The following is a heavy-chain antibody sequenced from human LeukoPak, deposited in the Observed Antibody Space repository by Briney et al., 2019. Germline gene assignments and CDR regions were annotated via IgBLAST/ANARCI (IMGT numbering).Heavy chain of an antibody. V-gene: IGHV3-74*01. CDR3: AREIVYYTDTSGYLDQ. Sequence: GGSLRLSCAAAAFDLGLYWMHWVRQTPEKGLEWVSRIDREGHTRHYAESVKGRFSISRDNARNTLYLQLNNVTDEDIALYYCAREIVYYTDTSGYLDQWGQGALVTVSS. CDR1: AFDLGLYW. J-gene: IGHJ4*02. D-gene: IGHD3-22*01. CDR2: IDREGHTR.